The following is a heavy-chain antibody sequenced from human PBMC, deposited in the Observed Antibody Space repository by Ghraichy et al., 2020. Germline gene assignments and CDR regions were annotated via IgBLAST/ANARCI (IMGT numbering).Heavy chain of an antibody. J-gene: IGHJ2*01. CDR3: AKDYGDYTGSWWFFNL. V-gene: IGHV3-23*01. Sequence: GGSLRLSCAASEFIFSSYAVAWVRQTPGKGLEWVAGITGSGGRAFYADSVRGRFTISRDNSKSTLYLQMNSLRADDTATYYCAKDYGDYTGSWWFFNLWGRGTPVTVSS. D-gene: IGHD4-17*01. CDR2: ITGSGGRA. CDR1: EFIFSSYA.